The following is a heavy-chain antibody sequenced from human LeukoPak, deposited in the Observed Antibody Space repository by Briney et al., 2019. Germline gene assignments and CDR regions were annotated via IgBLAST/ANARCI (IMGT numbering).Heavy chain of an antibody. V-gene: IGHV3-33*01. CDR1: GFTSSSYG. D-gene: IGHD3-22*01. CDR3: ARARDNYDRSGFSALDY. CDR2: IWYDGSNK. Sequence: GPLRLSSAASGFTSSSYGMHWVRQAPHQGREWVAVIWYDGSNKSDAASLKGRFTISRDNSKNTLYLKMDSLRAEDTAVYYCARARDNYDRSGFSALDYWGQGTLVTVSS. J-gene: IGHJ4*02.